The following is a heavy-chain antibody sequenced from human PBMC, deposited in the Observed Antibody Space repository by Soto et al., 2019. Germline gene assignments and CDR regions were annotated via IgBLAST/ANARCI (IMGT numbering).Heavy chain of an antibody. CDR1: GFTLSNYG. V-gene: IGHV3-33*01. CDR3: ARDPYDNSGSYFNAPLDY. J-gene: IGHJ4*02. CDR2: MWSDGTTK. Sequence: GGSLRLSCAAFGFTLSNYGMHWVRQAPGKGLDWVAVMWSDGTTKFYADSVKGRFTLSRDNSKNTLYLQTDSLRAEDTAVYYCARDPYDNSGSYFNAPLDYWGQGTLVTVSS. D-gene: IGHD3-22*01.